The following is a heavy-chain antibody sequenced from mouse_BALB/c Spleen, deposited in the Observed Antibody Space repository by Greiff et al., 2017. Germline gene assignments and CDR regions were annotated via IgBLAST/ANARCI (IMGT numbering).Heavy chain of an antibody. J-gene: IGHJ3*01. Sequence: EVHLVESGGGLVQPGGSLKLSCAASGFTFSSYGMSWVRQTPDKRLELVATINSNGGSTYYPDSLKGRFTISRDNAKNTLYLQMGSLKSEDTAMYYCARDGYYVFAYWGQGTLVTVSA. CDR2: INSNGGST. CDR1: GFTFSSYG. V-gene: IGHV5-6-3*01. D-gene: IGHD1-1*02. CDR3: ARDGYYVFAY.